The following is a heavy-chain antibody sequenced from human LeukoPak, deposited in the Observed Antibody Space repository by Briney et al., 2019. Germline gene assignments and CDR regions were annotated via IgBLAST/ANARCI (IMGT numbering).Heavy chain of an antibody. V-gene: IGHV4-59*12. Sequence: PSETLSLTCTVSSGSITSYYWSWIRQPPGKGLEWIGYIYYSGSTNYNPSLNSRVTMSVDTSDNQFSLKLSSVTAADTAVYYCARSEPSITMVRGARGLLLFDYWGQGTLVTVSS. CDR1: SGSITSYY. D-gene: IGHD3-10*01. J-gene: IGHJ4*02. CDR2: IYYSGST. CDR3: ARSEPSITMVRGARGLLLFDY.